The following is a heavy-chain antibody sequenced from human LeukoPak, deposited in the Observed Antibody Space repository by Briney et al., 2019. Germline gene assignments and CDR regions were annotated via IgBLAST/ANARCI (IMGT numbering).Heavy chain of an antibody. CDR2: INPNSGGT. J-gene: IGHJ4*02. CDR3: ARGSNIYDSSGCYWGHLDY. V-gene: IGHV1-2*04. D-gene: IGHD3-22*01. Sequence: GASVKVSCKASGYTFTGYYMHWVRQAPGQGLEWMGWINPNSGGTNYAQKFQGWVTMTRDTSISTAYMELSRLRSDDTAVYYCARGSNIYDSSGCYWGHLDYWGQGTLVTVSS. CDR1: GYTFTGYY.